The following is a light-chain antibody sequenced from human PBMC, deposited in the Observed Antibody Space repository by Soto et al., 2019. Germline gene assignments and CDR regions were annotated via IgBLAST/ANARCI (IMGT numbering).Light chain of an antibody. Sequence: DIVITQSPLSLSVTPGEPASISCRSSQSLLHTSGDNYLDWYLQRPGQSPQLLFSLRSNRASGVADRFSGSGSGTDFTLKISRVEAEDVGVYYCMQALQTPITFGQGTRLEIK. V-gene: IGKV2-28*01. J-gene: IGKJ5*01. CDR1: QSLLHTSGDNY. CDR2: LRS. CDR3: MQALQTPIT.